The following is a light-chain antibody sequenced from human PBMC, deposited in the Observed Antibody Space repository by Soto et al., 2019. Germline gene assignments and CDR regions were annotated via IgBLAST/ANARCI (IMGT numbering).Light chain of an antibody. Sequence: QTVVTQVPSLTVSPGGTVTLTCASSTGAVTSGYYPNWFQQKPGQPPRALIYSTTYKHSWTPARFSGSLLGGKAALTLSGVQPEDEADYYCLLFYGDVVVFGGGTKLTVL. J-gene: IGLJ2*01. CDR1: TGAVTSGYY. CDR2: STT. CDR3: LLFYGDVVV. V-gene: IGLV7-43*01.